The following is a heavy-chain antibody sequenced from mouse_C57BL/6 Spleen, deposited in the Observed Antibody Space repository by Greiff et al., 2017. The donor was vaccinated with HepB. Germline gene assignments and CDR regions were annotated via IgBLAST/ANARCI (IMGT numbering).Heavy chain of an antibody. Sequence: QVQLKQPGAELVMPGASVKLSCKASGYTFTSYWMHWVKQRPGQGLEWIGEIDPSDSYTNYNQKFKGKSTLTVDKSSSTAYMQLSSLTSEDSAVYYCARSTAQATSAWFAYWGQGTLVTVSA. J-gene: IGHJ3*01. CDR2: IDPSDSYT. CDR3: ARSTAQATSAWFAY. CDR1: GYTFTSYW. D-gene: IGHD3-2*02. V-gene: IGHV1-69*01.